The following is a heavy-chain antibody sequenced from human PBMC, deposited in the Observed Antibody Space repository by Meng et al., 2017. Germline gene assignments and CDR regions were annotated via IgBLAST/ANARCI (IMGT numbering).Heavy chain of an antibody. CDR3: ASLGIRINSTSSKFDY. CDR1: GFTFSSYG. V-gene: IGHV3-33*01. J-gene: IGHJ4*02. D-gene: IGHD6-6*01. Sequence: GESLKISCAASGFTFSSYGMHWVRQAPGKGLEWVAVIWYDGSNKYYADSVKGRFAISRDNSKNTLYLQMNSLRAEDTAVYYCASLGIRINSTSSKFDYWGQGTLVTVSS. CDR2: IWYDGSNK.